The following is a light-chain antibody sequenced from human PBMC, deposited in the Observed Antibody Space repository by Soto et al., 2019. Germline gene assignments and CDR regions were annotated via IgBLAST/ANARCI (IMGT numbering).Light chain of an antibody. J-gene: IGKJ1*01. CDR3: QQDYSTPWT. V-gene: IGKV4-1*01. CDR1: QSVLYSSNNKNY. CDR2: CAS. Sequence: DIVMTQSPDSLAVSLGERATINCKSSQSVLYSSNNKNYLAWYQQKPGQPPKLLIYCASTRETGVPARFSGSGSGTDFTLTISSLQAEDVAVYYCQQDYSTPWTFGQGTKVEIK.